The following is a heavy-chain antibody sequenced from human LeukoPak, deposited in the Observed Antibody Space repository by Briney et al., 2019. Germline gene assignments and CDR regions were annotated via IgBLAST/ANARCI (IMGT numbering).Heavy chain of an antibody. D-gene: IGHD6-19*01. J-gene: IGHJ4*02. V-gene: IGHV3-33*01. CDR1: GVNFSSYG. CDR2: IWFDGSNI. Sequence: GRSLRLSCAETGVNFSSYGMHWVHQASGKGLEWVTSIWFDGSNIHYADSVKGRVTISRDNSKSALYLQMNSLRAEDTAIYYCARDSLPMAVTGPFDHWGQGALVTVSS. CDR3: ARDSLPMAVTGPFDH.